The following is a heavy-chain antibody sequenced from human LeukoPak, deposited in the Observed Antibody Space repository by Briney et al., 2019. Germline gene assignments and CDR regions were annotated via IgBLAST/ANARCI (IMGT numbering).Heavy chain of an antibody. D-gene: IGHD3-10*01. CDR1: GGSISTYY. CDR3: ARARGSGSYCEY. CDR2: IYYSGST. V-gene: IGHV4-59*01. Sequence: SETLSLTCTVSGGSISTYYWSWIPQPPGKGLEWIGYIYYSGSTNYNPSLKSRVTMSVDTSKNQFSLKLSSVTAADTAVYYCARARGSGSYCEYWGQGTLVTVSS. J-gene: IGHJ4*02.